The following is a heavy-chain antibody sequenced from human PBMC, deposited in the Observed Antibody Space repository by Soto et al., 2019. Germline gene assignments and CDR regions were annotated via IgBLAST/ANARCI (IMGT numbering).Heavy chain of an antibody. CDR1: GFTFSSYA. Sequence: GGSLRLSCAAPGFTFSSYAMHWVRQAPGKGLEWVAVISYDGSNKYYADSVKGRFTISRDNSKNTLYLQMNSLRAEDTAVYYCARDLPGSNWNDVIGYYGMDVWGQGTTVTVS. J-gene: IGHJ6*02. CDR3: ARDLPGSNWNDVIGYYGMDV. CDR2: ISYDGSNK. D-gene: IGHD1-1*01. V-gene: IGHV3-30-3*01.